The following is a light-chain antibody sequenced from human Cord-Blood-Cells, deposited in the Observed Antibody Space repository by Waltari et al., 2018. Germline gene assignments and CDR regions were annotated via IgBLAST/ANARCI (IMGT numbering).Light chain of an antibody. Sequence: YELTQTPSVSVPPGQKARITCSGDKLGDKYACWDQQKPGQYTVLVIYQDSRRPSGSPTLISGANAWNRATLTIRGTQPMDEADYYFQSWDSSTVVCGGGTKLTVL. CDR1: KLGDKY. CDR3: QSWDSSTVV. J-gene: IGLJ2*01. V-gene: IGLV3-1*01. CDR2: QDS.